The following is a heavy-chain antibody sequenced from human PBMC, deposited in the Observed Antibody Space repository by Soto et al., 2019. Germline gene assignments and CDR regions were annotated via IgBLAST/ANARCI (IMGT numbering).Heavy chain of an antibody. D-gene: IGHD3-10*01. CDR1: GFTFSSYA. J-gene: IGHJ5*02. CDR3: ARALVGFDP. V-gene: IGHV3-30-3*01. Sequence: QVQLVESGGGVVQPGRSLRLSCAASGFTFSSYAMHWVRQAPGKGLEWVAVISYDGSNKYYADSVKGRFTISRDNSKNTLYLQMNSLRAEDTAWYYCARALVGFDPWGQGTLVTVSS. CDR2: ISYDGSNK.